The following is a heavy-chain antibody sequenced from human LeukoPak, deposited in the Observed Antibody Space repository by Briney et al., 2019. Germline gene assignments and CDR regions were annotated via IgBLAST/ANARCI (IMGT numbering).Heavy chain of an antibody. D-gene: IGHD3-10*01. Sequence: ASVKVSCKASRGTFSSYALIWVRQAPGQGLEWMGGIIPTFGTAAYTQKFQGRVTISADESTSTAYMELSSLTSEDTAVYYCARDLAMVRGARYRPYNWFDPWGQGTLVTVSS. J-gene: IGHJ5*02. CDR1: RGTFSSYA. CDR3: ARDLAMVRGARYRPYNWFDP. V-gene: IGHV1-69*13. CDR2: IIPTFGTA.